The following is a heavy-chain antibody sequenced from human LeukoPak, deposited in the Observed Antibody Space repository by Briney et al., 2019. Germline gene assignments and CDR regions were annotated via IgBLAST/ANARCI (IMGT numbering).Heavy chain of an antibody. J-gene: IGHJ4*02. CDR1: GGSISSSSYY. D-gene: IGHD3-22*01. V-gene: IGHV4-39*01. CDR2: IYYSGST. Sequence: SETLSLTCTVSGGSISSSSYYWGWIRQPPGKGLEWIGSIYYSGSTYYNPSLKSRVTISVDTSKNQFSLKLSSVTAADTAVYYCARFADSSGYYYSSFDYWGQGTLVTVSS. CDR3: ARFADSSGYYYSSFDY.